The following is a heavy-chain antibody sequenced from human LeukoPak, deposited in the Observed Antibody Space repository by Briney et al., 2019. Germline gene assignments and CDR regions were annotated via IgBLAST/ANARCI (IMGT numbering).Heavy chain of an antibody. J-gene: IGHJ2*01. CDR2: INSDGSST. CDR3: ARDLTANILTGYWYFDL. CDR1: GFTFSSYW. V-gene: IGHV3-74*01. Sequence: QSGGSLRLSCAASGFTFSSYWMHWVRQAPGKGLVWVSRINSDGSSTSYADSVKGRFTISRDNAKNTLYLQMNSLRAEDTAVYYCARDLTANILTGYWYFDLWGRGTLVTVSS. D-gene: IGHD3-9*01.